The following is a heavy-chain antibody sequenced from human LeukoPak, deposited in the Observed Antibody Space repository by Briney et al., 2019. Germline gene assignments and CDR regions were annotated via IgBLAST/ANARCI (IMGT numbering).Heavy chain of an antibody. CDR3: ARLRPGFYYMDV. CDR1: GGSFSGYY. CDR2: INHSGST. Sequence: SETLSLTCAVYGGSFSGYYWSWIRQPPGKGLEWIGEINHSGSTNYNPSLKSRVTISVDTSKNQFSLKLSSVTAADTAVYYCARLRPGFYYMDVWGKGTTVTISS. V-gene: IGHV4-34*01. D-gene: IGHD3-16*01. J-gene: IGHJ6*03.